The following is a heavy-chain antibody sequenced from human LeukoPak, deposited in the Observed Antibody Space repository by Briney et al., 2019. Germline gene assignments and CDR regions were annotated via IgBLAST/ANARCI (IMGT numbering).Heavy chain of an antibody. CDR3: ARDRRYCSGGSCYFDY. CDR1: GFTFSSYS. J-gene: IGHJ4*02. CDR2: ISSSSSYI. Sequence: GGSLRLSCAASGFTFSSYSMNWVRQAPGNGLEWVSSISSSSSYIYYADSVKGRFTISRDNAKNSLYLQMNSLRAEDTAVYYCARDRRYCSGGSCYFDYWGQGTLVTVSS. D-gene: IGHD2-15*01. V-gene: IGHV3-21*01.